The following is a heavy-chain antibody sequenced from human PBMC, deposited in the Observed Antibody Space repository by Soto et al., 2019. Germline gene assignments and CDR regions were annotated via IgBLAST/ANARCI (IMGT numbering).Heavy chain of an antibody. CDR3: ARDLPPGDS. CDR1: GYTFTSYY. V-gene: IGHV1-18*01. Sequence: QVQLVQSGAEVKQSGASVKVSCKASGYTFTSYYISWVRQAPGQGLEWMGWISAYNGNTNYAQTLQGRVTMTTDTTTSTDYMELRSLRSDDTAVYSCARDLPPGDSWGQGTLITVSS. J-gene: IGHJ4*02. CDR2: ISAYNGNT.